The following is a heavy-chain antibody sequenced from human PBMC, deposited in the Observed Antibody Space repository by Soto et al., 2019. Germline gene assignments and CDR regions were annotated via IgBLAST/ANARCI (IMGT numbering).Heavy chain of an antibody. Sequence: QVQLVQSGAEVKKPGSSVKVSCKASGGTFSSYAISWVRQAPGQGLEWMGGIIPIFGTANYGQKFQGRVTITADKSTSTAYMERSSLRSEDTAVYYCARFVAIPGYYYGMGVWGQGTTVTVSS. CDR2: IIPIFGTA. D-gene: IGHD2-15*01. CDR1: GGTFSSYA. J-gene: IGHJ6*02. V-gene: IGHV1-69*06. CDR3: ARFVAIPGYYYGMGV.